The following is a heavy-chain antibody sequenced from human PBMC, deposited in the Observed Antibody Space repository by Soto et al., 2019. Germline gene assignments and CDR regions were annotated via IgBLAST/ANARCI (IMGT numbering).Heavy chain of an antibody. V-gene: IGHV1-69*02. CDR1: GGTFSSYT. D-gene: IGHD2-2*01. Sequence: SVKVSCKASGGTFSSYTISWVRQAPGQGLEWMGRIIPILGIANYAQKFQGRVTITADKSTSTAYMELSSLRSEDTAVYYCARVSGEYCSSTSCPSLDPWGQGTLVTVSS. CDR3: ARVSGEYCSSTSCPSLDP. J-gene: IGHJ5*02. CDR2: IIPILGIA.